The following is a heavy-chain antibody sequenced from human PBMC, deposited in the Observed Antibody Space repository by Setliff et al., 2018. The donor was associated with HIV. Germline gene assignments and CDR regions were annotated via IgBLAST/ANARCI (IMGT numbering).Heavy chain of an antibody. J-gene: IGHJ3*02. CDR1: GYTFTSYY. CDR2: INPSGGST. CDR3: ARARGRLSDCDI. Sequence: ASVKVSCKASGYTFTSYYIHWVRQAPGQGLEWMGIINPSGGSTNYAQKFQDRVTMTRDTSTTTVYMDLRSLRSEDTAVYYCARARGRLSDCDIWGQGTRGTVS. D-gene: IGHD2-21*01. V-gene: IGHV1-46*01.